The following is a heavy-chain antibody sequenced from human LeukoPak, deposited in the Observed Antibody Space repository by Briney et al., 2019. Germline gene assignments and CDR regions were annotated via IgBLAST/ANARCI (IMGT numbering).Heavy chain of an antibody. V-gene: IGHV4-39*07. CDR2: IYYSGST. J-gene: IGHJ5*02. CDR1: GGSISSSSYY. CDR3: ARDSGSGLYYYGSGSQPNWFDP. Sequence: SETLSLTCTVSGGSISSSSYYWGWIRQPPGKGLEWIGSIYYSGSTYYNPSLKGRVTISVDTSKNQFSLKLSSVIAADTAVYYCARDSGSGLYYYGSGSQPNWFDPWGQGTLVTVSS. D-gene: IGHD3-10*01.